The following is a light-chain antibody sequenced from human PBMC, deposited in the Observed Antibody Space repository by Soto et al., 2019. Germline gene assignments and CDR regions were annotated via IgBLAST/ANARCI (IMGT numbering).Light chain of an antibody. CDR3: AAWDDSLKAYV. Sequence: QSVLTQPPAASATPGQRVTISCSGSSPNIGTNSVNWCQQLPGSAPKLLIYNDYQRPSGVPDRFSASKSGTSASLAISGLQSEDEADYYCAAWDDSLKAYVFGTGIKLTVL. CDR1: SPNIGTNS. V-gene: IGLV1-44*01. J-gene: IGLJ1*01. CDR2: NDY.